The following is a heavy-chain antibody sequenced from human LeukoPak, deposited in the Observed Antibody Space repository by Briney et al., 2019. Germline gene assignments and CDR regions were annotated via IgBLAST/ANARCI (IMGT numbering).Heavy chain of an antibody. J-gene: IGHJ6*02. CDR3: ARARPWDSSRSYYFGMDV. CDR1: GFTFSSYA. V-gene: IGHV3-23*01. D-gene: IGHD3-22*01. CDR2: VPGSGGAT. Sequence: GGSLRLSCEASGFTFSSYAIRWVRQAPGTGLEWVSSVPGSGGATYYADSVRGRFSISRDSSKNTVYLQMNSLRDEDTAVYYCARARPWDSSRSYYFGMDVWGHGTTVTVSS.